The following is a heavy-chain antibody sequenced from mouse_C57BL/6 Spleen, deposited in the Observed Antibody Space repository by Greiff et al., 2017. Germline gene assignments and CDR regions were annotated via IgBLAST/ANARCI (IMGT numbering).Heavy chain of an antibody. D-gene: IGHD2-5*01. CDR3: ARGSYYSNSDWFAY. J-gene: IGHJ3*01. CDR1: GYTFTSYW. Sequence: QVQLQQPGAELVKPGASVKLSCKASGYTFTSYWMQWVKQRPGQGLEWIGEIDPSDSHTNYNQKFKGKATLTVDTSSSTAYMQLSSLTSEDSAVYYCARGSYYSNSDWFAYWGQGTLVTVSA. V-gene: IGHV1-50*01. CDR2: IDPSDSHT.